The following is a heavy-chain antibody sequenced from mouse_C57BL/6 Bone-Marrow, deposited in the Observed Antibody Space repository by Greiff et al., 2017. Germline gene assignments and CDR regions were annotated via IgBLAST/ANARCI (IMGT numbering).Heavy chain of an antibody. Sequence: VQLQQSGAELVMPGASVKLSCKASGYTFTSYWMHWVKQRPGQGLEWIGEIDPSDSYTNYNQKFKGKSTLTVDKSSSTAYMQLSSLTSEDSAVXYCAREPTYYGYDGGYFDVWGTGTTVTVSS. V-gene: IGHV1-69*01. CDR2: IDPSDSYT. D-gene: IGHD2-9*01. CDR1: GYTFTSYW. J-gene: IGHJ1*03. CDR3: AREPTYYGYDGGYFDV.